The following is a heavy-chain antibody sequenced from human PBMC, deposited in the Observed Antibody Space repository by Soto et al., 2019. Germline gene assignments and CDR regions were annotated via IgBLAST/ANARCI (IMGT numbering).Heavy chain of an antibody. J-gene: IGHJ5*02. CDR1: GGSISSSNW. D-gene: IGHD4-17*01. CDR3: ARVWTTVTNWFDP. V-gene: IGHV4-4*02. CDR2: IYHSGST. Sequence: SETLSLTCAVSGGSISSSNWWSWVRQPPGKGLEWIGEIYHSGSTYYNPSLKSRVTISVDKSKNQFSLKLSSVTAADTAVYYYARVWTTVTNWFDPWGQGTLVTVSS.